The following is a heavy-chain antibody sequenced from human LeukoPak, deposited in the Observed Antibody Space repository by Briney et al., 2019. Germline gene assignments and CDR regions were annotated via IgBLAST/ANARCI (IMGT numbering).Heavy chain of an antibody. CDR1: GFTFSSYA. D-gene: IGHD1-26*01. CDR3: AKDPFLVGATNFDY. J-gene: IGHJ4*02. CDR2: ISGSGGST. Sequence: GGSLRLSCAASGFTFSSYAMRRVRQAPGKGLEWVSAISGSGGSTYYADSVKGRFTISRDNSKNTLYLQMNSLRAEDTAVYYCAKDPFLVGATNFDYWRQGTLVTVSS. V-gene: IGHV3-23*01.